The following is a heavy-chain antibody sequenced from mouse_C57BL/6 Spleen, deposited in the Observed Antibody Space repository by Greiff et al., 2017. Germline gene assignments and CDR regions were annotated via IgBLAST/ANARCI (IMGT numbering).Heavy chain of an antibody. J-gene: IGHJ2*01. D-gene: IGHD1-1*01. CDR1: GYTFTSYW. CDR2: IYPGSGST. CDR3: AKRHYGSSYPPFDY. V-gene: IGHV1-55*01. Sequence: QVHVKQPGAELVKPGASVKMSCKASGYTFTSYWITWVKQRPGQGLEWIGDIYPGSGSTNYNEKFKSKATLTVDTSSSTAYMQLSSLTSEDSAVYYCAKRHYGSSYPPFDYWGQGTTLTVSS.